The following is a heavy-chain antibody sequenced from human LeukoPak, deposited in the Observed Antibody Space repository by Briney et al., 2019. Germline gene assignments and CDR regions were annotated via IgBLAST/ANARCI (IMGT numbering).Heavy chain of an antibody. CDR1: GYSISSGYY. D-gene: IGHD6-13*01. V-gene: IGHV4-38-2*02. J-gene: IGHJ4*02. CDR2: IYHSGST. CDR3: ARHETSSSWTSSFDY. Sequence: SETLSLTCTVSGYSISSGYYWGWIRQPPGKGLEWIGSIYHSGSTYYNPPLKSRVTISVDTSKNQFSLKLSSVTAADTAVYYCARHETSSSWTSSFDYWGQGILVTVSS.